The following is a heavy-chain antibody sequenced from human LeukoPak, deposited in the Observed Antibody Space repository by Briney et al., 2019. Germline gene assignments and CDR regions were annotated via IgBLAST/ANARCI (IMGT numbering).Heavy chain of an antibody. CDR1: VFTFGDYA. CDR2: IRSKAYGGTT. J-gene: IGHJ4*02. Sequence: GGSLRLSCTASVFTFGDYAMSWVRQAPGKGLEWVGFIRSKAYGGTTEYAASVKGRFTISRDDSKSIAYLQMNSLKTEDTAVYYCTREARPPNIVVVPAAIQEYYFDYWGQGTLVTVSS. CDR3: TREARPPNIVVVPAAIQEYYFDY. D-gene: IGHD2-2*02. V-gene: IGHV3-49*04.